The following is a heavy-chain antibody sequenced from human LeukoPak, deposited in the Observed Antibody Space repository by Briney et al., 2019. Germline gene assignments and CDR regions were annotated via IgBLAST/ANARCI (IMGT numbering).Heavy chain of an antibody. CDR1: GATFSSYA. J-gene: IGHJ4*02. V-gene: IGHV1-69*01. D-gene: IGHD5-12*01. CDR2: FIPIFGTA. CDR3: ARASVGYSGYDYFDY. Sequence: ASVKLSCKPSGATFSSYAISWVRQSPGQGLECMGGFIPIFGTANYAQKFQGRVTITADESTSTAYMELSSLRSEDTAVYYCARASVGYSGYDYFDYWGQGTLVTVSS.